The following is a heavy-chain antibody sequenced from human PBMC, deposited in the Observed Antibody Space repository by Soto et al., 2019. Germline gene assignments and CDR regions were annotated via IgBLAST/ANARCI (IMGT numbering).Heavy chain of an antibody. J-gene: IGHJ4*02. CDR3: AKRSGYQEAAYLDY. CDR2: ITGSGSST. V-gene: IGHV3-23*01. CDR1: GFTFRRYD. Sequence: GGSLRLSCAASGFTFRRYDMNWVRQAPGKGLEWVSFITGSGSSTYNAESVKGRFTISRDNSKNTLYLQMNSLRAEDTAVYYCAKRSGYQEAAYLDYWGQGTLVTVSS. D-gene: IGHD5-12*01.